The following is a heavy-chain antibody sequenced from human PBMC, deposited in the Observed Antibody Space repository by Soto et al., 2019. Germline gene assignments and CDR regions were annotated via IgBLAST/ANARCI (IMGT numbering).Heavy chain of an antibody. Sequence: GGSLRLSCAASGFTFSSYAMSWVRQAPGKGLEWVSAISGSGGSTYYADSVKGRFTISRDNSKNTLYLQMNSLRAEDTAVYYCANARYCSGGSCYAFDYWGQGTLVTVSS. CDR2: ISGSGGST. V-gene: IGHV3-23*01. CDR1: GFTFSSYA. D-gene: IGHD2-15*01. J-gene: IGHJ4*02. CDR3: ANARYCSGGSCYAFDY.